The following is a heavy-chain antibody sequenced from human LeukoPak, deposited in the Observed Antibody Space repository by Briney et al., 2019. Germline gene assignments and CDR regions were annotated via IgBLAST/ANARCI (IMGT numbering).Heavy chain of an antibody. V-gene: IGHV3-48*03. CDR3: VRSLTIAVAGTYL. J-gene: IGHJ5*02. CDR1: GFTFKSYE. D-gene: IGHD6-19*01. Sequence: PGGSQTLSCSVSGFTFKSYEMKWVRQAPGKRREWIAYISSGGTTIFYADSVKGRFTVSRDNDKKLLDLQMNSLRADDSATYYCVRSLTIAVAGTYLWGQGTVVTVS. CDR2: ISSGGTTI.